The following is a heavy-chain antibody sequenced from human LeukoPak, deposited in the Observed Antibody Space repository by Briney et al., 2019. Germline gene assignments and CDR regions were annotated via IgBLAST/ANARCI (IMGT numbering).Heavy chain of an antibody. V-gene: IGHV3-15*01. CDR2: IKSKTDGGTT. J-gene: IGHJ4*02. Sequence: PGGSLRLSCAASGFTFSNAWMSWVRQAPGEGLEWVGRIKSKTDGGTTDYAAPVKGRFTISRDNPKNTLYLQMNSLRADDTAVYYCAKAGESGNSYYIDYWGQGTLVTVSS. CDR1: GFTFSNAW. D-gene: IGHD4-23*01. CDR3: AKAGESGNSYYIDY.